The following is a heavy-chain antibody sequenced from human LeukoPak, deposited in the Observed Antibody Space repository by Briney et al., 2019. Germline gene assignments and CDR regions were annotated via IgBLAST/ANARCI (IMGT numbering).Heavy chain of an antibody. CDR1: GYTFTSYF. Sequence: ASVKVSRKASGYTFTSYFIHWVRQAPGQGLEWMGIINPSGGSTNYAQKFQGRVTMTRDTSTSTVYMELSSLRSEDTAVYYCATAKFGGNSYFDYWGQGTLVTVSS. CDR3: ATAKFGGNSYFDY. CDR2: INPSGGST. V-gene: IGHV1-46*01. J-gene: IGHJ4*02. D-gene: IGHD4-23*01.